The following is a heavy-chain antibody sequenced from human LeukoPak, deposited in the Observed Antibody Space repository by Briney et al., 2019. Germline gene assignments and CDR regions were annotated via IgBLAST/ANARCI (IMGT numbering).Heavy chain of an antibody. Sequence: SETLSLTCAVYGGSFSAYYWSWIRQPPGKGLEWIGEINHSGSTNYNPSLKSRATISVDTSKNQFSLKLSSVTAADTAVYYCARRGTYLVRWGQGTLVTVSS. CDR2: INHSGST. CDR1: GGSFSAYY. D-gene: IGHD1-26*01. CDR3: ARRGTYLVR. J-gene: IGHJ4*02. V-gene: IGHV4-34*01.